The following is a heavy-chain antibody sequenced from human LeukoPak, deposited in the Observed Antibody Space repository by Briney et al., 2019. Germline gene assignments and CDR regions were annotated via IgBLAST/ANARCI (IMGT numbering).Heavy chain of an antibody. CDR2: IYYSGST. D-gene: IGHD3-22*01. V-gene: IGHV4-30-4*01. CDR1: GGSISSGDYY. CDR3: ARGEYYYDSSGYWGY. Sequence: SQTLSLTCTVSGGSISSGDYYWSWLRQPPGRGLEWVGYIYYSGSTYYNPSLKSRVTISVDTSKNQFSLKLSSVTAADTAVYYCARGEYYYDSSGYWGYWGQGTLVTVSS. J-gene: IGHJ4*02.